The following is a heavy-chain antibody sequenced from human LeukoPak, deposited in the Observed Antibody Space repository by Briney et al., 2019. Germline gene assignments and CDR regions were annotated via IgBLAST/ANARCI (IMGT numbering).Heavy chain of an antibody. J-gene: IGHJ3*02. V-gene: IGHV3-7*03. Sequence: PGRSLRLSCAASGFTFNKSWMSWVRQAPGKGPEWVANIKEDGTQKYYVDSVRGRFTISRDNAENSLYLQMNSLRAEDTALYYCAKGHGRDGVYPFIWGQGTMVTVSS. CDR1: GFTFNKSW. D-gene: IGHD3-10*02. CDR2: IKEDGTQK. CDR3: AKGHGRDGVYPFI.